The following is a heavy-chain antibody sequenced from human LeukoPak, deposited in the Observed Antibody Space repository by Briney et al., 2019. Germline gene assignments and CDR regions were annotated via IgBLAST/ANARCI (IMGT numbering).Heavy chain of an antibody. J-gene: IGHJ6*03. Sequence: ASVKVSCKASGYTFTSYGISWVRQAPGQGLEWMGWISAYNGNTNYAQKLQGRVTMTTDTSTSTAYMELRSLRSDDTAVYYCARGSGLEWYLYHYYMDVWGKGTTVTVS. CDR3: ARGSGLEWYLYHYYMDV. CDR1: GYTFTSYG. D-gene: IGHD3-3*01. V-gene: IGHV1-18*01. CDR2: ISAYNGNT.